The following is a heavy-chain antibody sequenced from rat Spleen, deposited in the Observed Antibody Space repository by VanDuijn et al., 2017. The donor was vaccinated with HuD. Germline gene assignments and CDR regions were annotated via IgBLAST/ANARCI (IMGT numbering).Heavy chain of an antibody. Sequence: EVQLVESGGGLVQPGRSLKLSCAASGFTYSNYVMAWVRQAPTKGLEWVATINYDGSSTYYRDSVKGRFTISRDNAKTILYLQMDSLRSEDTATYFCASRTGNWFAYWGQGTLVTVSS. CDR1: GFTYSNYV. V-gene: IGHV5-29*01. CDR3: ASRTGNWFAY. J-gene: IGHJ3*01. CDR2: INYDGSST. D-gene: IGHD5-1*01.